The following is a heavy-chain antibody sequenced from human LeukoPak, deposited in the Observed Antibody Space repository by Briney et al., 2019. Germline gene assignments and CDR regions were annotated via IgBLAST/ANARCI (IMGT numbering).Heavy chain of an antibody. V-gene: IGHV3-11*01. CDR3: AKGSGISGLDY. CDR2: ISSSGSTI. CDR1: GFTFSDYY. J-gene: IGHJ4*02. Sequence: GGSVRLSCAASGFTFSDYYMSWIRQAPGKGLEWVSYISSSGSTIYYADSVKGRFTISRDNAKNSLYLQMNSLRAEDMALYYCAKGSGISGLDYWGQGTLVTVSS. D-gene: IGHD2-15*01.